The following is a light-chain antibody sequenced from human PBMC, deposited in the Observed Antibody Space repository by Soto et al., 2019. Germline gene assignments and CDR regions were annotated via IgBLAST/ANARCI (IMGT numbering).Light chain of an antibody. V-gene: IGLV2-14*01. CDR3: SSYTTSNTLV. CDR2: EVS. Sequence: QSALTQPASVSGSPGQSITISCTGTSSDVGKYNCVSWYQQHPGKAPKLLIYEVSSRPSGVSNRFSGSKSGNTASLTISGLQTEDEADYYCSSYTTSNTLVFGTGTKLTVL. J-gene: IGLJ1*01. CDR1: SSDVGKYNC.